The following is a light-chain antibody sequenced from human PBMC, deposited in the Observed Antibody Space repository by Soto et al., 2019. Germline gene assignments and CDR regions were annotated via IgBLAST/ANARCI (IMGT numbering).Light chain of an antibody. V-gene: IGKV3-11*01. CDR1: QSVSSY. CDR2: DAS. J-gene: IGKJ4*01. Sequence: EIVLTQSPATLSLSPGERATLSCRTSQSVSSYLAWYQQKPGQAPRLLIYDASNRATGIPARFSGSGSGTDFTLTSTGLEPEDFAVYYCQQRSDWPSTFGGGTKVEI. CDR3: QQRSDWPST.